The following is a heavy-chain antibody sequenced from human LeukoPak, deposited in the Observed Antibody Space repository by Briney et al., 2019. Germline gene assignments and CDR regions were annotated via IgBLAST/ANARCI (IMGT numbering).Heavy chain of an antibody. CDR1: GYTFTSYD. J-gene: IGHJ6*03. V-gene: IGHV1-8*02. Sequence: ASVKVSCKASGYTFTSYDINWVRQATGQGLEWMGWMNPNSGNTGYAQKFQGRVTMTRNTSISTAYMELSSLRSEGTAVYYCARVTSQWLVVYYYYYMDVWGKGTTVTVFS. D-gene: IGHD6-19*01. CDR2: MNPNSGNT. CDR3: ARVTSQWLVVYYYYYMDV.